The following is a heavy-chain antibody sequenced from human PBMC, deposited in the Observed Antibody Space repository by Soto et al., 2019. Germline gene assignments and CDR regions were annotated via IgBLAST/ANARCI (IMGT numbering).Heavy chain of an antibody. J-gene: IGHJ4*02. CDR1: GGSISSGDYY. D-gene: IGHD6-6*01. Sequence: QVQLQESGPGLVKPSQTLSLTCTVSGGSISSGDYYWSWIRQPPGKGLEWIGYIYYSGSTYYNPSLKSRVTTSVDTSKNQFSLKLSSVTAADTAVYYCARTGIAARPFSLARVSFDYWGQGTLVTVSS. CDR3: ARTGIAARPFSLARVSFDY. CDR2: IYYSGST. V-gene: IGHV4-30-4*01.